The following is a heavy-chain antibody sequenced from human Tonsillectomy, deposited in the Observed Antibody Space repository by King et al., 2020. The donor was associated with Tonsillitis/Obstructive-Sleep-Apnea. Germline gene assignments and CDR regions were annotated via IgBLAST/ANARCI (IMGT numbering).Heavy chain of an antibody. J-gene: IGHJ6*03. CDR2: IYYSGST. D-gene: IGHD3-10*01. V-gene: IGHV4-59*08. CDR1: GGSISSYY. Sequence: LQLQESGPGLVKPSETLSLTCTVSGGSISSYYWSWIRQPPGKGLEWIGYIYYSGSTNYNPSLKSRVTISVDTSKNQFSLKLSSVTAADTAVYYCARHVKNRDVGYYYYYMDVWGKGTTVTVSS. CDR3: ARHVKNRDVGYYYYYMDV.